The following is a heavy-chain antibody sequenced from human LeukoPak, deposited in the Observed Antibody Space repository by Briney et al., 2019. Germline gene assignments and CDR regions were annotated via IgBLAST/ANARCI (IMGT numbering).Heavy chain of an antibody. CDR2: ISSSSSYI. CDR3: ARDYFGDYGPFDS. D-gene: IGHD4-17*01. CDR1: GFTFSSYS. J-gene: IGHJ4*02. Sequence: GGSLRLSCAASGFTFSSYSMNWVRRAPGTGLEWVSSISSSSSYIYYADSMKGRFTISRDNAKNSLYLQMNSLRAEDTAVYYCARDYFGDYGPFDSWGQGTLVTVSS. V-gene: IGHV3-21*01.